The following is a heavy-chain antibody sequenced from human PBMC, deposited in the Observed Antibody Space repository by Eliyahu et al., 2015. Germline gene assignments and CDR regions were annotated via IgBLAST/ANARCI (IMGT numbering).Heavy chain of an antibody. J-gene: IGHJ3*02. CDR2: IYNTGST. CDR3: ARGKPGSGWYGLDAFDM. V-gene: IGHV4-4*07. Sequence: VQLQESGPELVKPSETLSLTCNVSNGSXXIYYWXWXRQSXGQGLEWIGLIYNTGSTHYNPSFKSRVSISVDTSKNQFSLKVKSVTAADTAVYFCARGKPGSGWYGLDAFDMWGQGKLVTVSS. CDR1: NGSXXIYY. D-gene: IGHD6-19*01.